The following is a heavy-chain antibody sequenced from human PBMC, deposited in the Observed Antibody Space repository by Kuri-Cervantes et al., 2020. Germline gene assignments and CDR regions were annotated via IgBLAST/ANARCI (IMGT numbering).Heavy chain of an antibody. Sequence: GESLKISCAASGFTFSSYAMHWVRQAPGKGLEWVAVISYDGSNKYYADSVKGRFTISRDNSKNTLYLQMNSLRAEDTAVYYCARECIVGAAADYWGQGTLVTVSS. D-gene: IGHD1-26*01. CDR1: GFTFSSYA. CDR2: ISYDGSNK. CDR3: ARECIVGAAADY. V-gene: IGHV3-30-3*01. J-gene: IGHJ4*02.